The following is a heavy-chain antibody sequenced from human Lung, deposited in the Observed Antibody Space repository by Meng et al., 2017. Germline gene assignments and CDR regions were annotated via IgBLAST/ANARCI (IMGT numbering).Heavy chain of an antibody. CDR1: GFTFTAFS. Sequence: VPFMDSGGGLVQPGGSLLSSFAASGFTFTAFSMTWHLQAPGKGLERVPTISSTGDSTFYPDSVKGRFIVSRDNSKNTLYLQMNSLRAEDTAIYYCAKEAAMASWGQGTLVTVSS. J-gene: IGHJ5*02. CDR3: AKEAAMAS. V-gene: IGHV3-23*01. D-gene: IGHD5-18*01. CDR2: ISSTGDST.